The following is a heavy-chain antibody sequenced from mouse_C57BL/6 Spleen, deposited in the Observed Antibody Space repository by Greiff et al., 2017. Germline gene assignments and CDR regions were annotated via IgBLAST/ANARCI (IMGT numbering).Heavy chain of an antibody. V-gene: IGHV1-22*01. D-gene: IGHD1-1*01. CDR2: INPYNGGT. J-gene: IGHJ4*01. Sequence: VHVKQSGPELVKPGASVKMSCKASGYTFTDYNMHWVKQSHGKSLGWIGYINPYNGGTSYNQKFKGKATFTVNKSYSTAYMELRILTSEDSAVYYCGISLLYYFAMDYWGQGTSVTVSS. CDR1: GYTFTDYN. CDR3: GISLLYYFAMDY.